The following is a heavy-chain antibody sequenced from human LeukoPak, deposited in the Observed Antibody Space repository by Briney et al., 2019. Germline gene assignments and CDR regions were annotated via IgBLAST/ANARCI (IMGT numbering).Heavy chain of an antibody. V-gene: IGHV4-39*07. CDR1: GVSISSGSNY. D-gene: IGHD3-22*01. Sequence: PSETLSLTCSVSGVSISSGSNYWGWIRQPPGKTLEWIGSIYSSGNTYYNPSLKSRVIILIDTAKNHFSLNLTSVTAADTAVYYCATRGDYSDTSGNSYDALDIWGQGTMVTVSS. J-gene: IGHJ3*02. CDR2: IYSSGNT. CDR3: ATRGDYSDTSGNSYDALDI.